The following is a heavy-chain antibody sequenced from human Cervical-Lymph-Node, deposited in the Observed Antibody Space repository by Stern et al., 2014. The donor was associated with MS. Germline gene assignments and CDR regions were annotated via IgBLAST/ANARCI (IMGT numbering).Heavy chain of an antibody. CDR3: ARDSSSWYAIDY. D-gene: IGHD6-13*01. V-gene: IGHV3-21*01. J-gene: IGHJ4*02. CDR1: GFTFSSYS. Sequence: VQLAESGGGLVKPGGSLRLSCAASGFTFSSYSMNWVRQAPGQGLEWVSSTSSSSSYIYYADSVKGRFTISRDNAKNSLYLQMNSLRAEDTAVYYCARDSSSWYAIDYWGQGTLVTVSS. CDR2: TSSSSSYI.